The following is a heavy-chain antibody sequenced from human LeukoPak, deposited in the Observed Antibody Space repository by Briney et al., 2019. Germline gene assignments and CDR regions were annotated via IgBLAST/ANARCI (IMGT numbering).Heavy chain of an antibody. D-gene: IGHD3-22*01. CDR2: IKSKTDGGTT. CDR3: TTDSVAYYYDSSGYWAFDI. V-gene: IGHV3-15*01. CDR1: GFTFSNAW. Sequence: PGGSLRLSCAASGFTFSNAWMSWVRQAPGKGLEWVGRIKSKTDGGTTDYAAPVKGRFTISRDDSKNTLYLQMNSLKTEDTAVYYCTTDSVAYYYDSSGYWAFDIWGQGTMVTVSS. J-gene: IGHJ3*02.